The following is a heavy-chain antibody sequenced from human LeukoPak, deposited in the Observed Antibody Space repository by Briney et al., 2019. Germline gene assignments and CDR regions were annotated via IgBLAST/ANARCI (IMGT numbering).Heavy chain of an antibody. CDR1: GGSISSSSYY. D-gene: IGHD6-13*01. J-gene: IGHJ4*02. V-gene: IGHV4-39*01. CDR2: IYYSGST. CDR3: ARGRVRIAAAGTAFVY. Sequence: SETLSLTCTVSGGSISSSSYYWGWIRQPPGKGLEWIGSIYYSGSTYYNPSLKSRVTISVDTSKNQFSLKLSSVTAADTAVYYCARGRVRIAAAGTAFVYWGQGTLVTVSS.